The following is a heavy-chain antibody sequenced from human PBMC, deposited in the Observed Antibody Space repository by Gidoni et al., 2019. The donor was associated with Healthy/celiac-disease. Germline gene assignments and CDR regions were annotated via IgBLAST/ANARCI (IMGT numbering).Heavy chain of an antibody. D-gene: IGHD6-13*01. J-gene: IGHJ6*02. CDR2: INYRGST. V-gene: IGHV4-4*02. Sequence: QVQLQESGPGLVKPSGTLSLTCAVSGGSSSDTNWWSWVRPPPGKRLEWIGEINYRGSTNYNPSLKSRVTISVDKSKNQFSLKLSSVTAADTAVYFCARVRAAARTVWGQGTTVTVSS. CDR3: ARVRAAARTV. CDR1: GGSSSDTNW.